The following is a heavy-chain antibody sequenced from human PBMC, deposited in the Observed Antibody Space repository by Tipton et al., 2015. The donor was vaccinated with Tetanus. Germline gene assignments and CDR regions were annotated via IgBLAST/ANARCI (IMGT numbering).Heavy chain of an antibody. CDR2: VYYTGDT. V-gene: IGHV4-59*02. D-gene: IGHD2-8*02. CDR3: AGVTAQRTELYFEH. J-gene: IGHJ1*01. CDR1: GDSVSGYY. Sequence: TLSLTYTVSGDSVSGYYWSWIRQPPGKGLEWVGYVYYTGDTNYNPSLKSRVTISMDRSENQISLKMTSVTAADTAVYYCAGVTAQRTELYFEHWGQGTQVTVSS.